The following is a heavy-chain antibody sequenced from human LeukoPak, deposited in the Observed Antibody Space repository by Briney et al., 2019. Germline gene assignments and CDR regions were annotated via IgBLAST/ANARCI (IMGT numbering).Heavy chain of an antibody. J-gene: IGHJ4*02. CDR1: GFTFSSYS. CDR3: ARAGPLWFGENDFDY. V-gene: IGHV3-53*01. D-gene: IGHD3-10*01. CDR2: IYSGGST. Sequence: GGSLRLSCAASGFTFSSYSMNWVRQAPGKGLEWVSVIYSGGSTYYADSVKGRFTISRDNSKNTLYLQMNSLRAEDTAVYYCARAGPLWFGENDFDYWGEGTLVTVSS.